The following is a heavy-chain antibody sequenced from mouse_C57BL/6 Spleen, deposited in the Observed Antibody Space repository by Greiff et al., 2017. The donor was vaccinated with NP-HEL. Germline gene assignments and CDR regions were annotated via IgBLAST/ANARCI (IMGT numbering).Heavy chain of an antibody. V-gene: IGHV1-54*01. CDR3: ASSCYGSSFDFEY. Sequence: QVQLQQSGAELVRPGTSVKVSCTASGYAFTNYLIEWVRQRPGQGLEWIGVINPGCGGTNYNEKFKGKATLTADKSSSTDYMQLSSLNTEDSAVYYCASSCYGSSFDFEYWGQGPTLTVAT. CDR1: GYAFTNYL. CDR2: INPGCGGT. D-gene: IGHD1-1*01. J-gene: IGHJ2*01.